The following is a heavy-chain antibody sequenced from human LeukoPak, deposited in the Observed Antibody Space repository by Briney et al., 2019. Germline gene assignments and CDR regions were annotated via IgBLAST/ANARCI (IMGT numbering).Heavy chain of an antibody. CDR1: GGSISSYY. V-gene: IGHV4-59*01. Sequence: PSETLSLTCTVSGGSISSYYWSWIRQPPGKGLEWIGYIYYSGSTNYNPSLKSRVTISVDTSKNQFSLKLSSVTAADTAVYYCRYSSSPRGGNFDYWAREPLDRVPS. CDR3: RYSSSPRGGNFDY. D-gene: IGHD6-6*01. J-gene: IGHJ4*02. CDR2: IYYSGST.